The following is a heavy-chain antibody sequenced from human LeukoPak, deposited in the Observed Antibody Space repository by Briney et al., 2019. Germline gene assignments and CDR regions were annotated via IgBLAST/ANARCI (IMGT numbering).Heavy chain of an antibody. V-gene: IGHV3-23*01. CDR1: GFTFNNAS. CDR2: LSGSGAGT. CDR3: AKDIYYGSGSYLGIDY. Sequence: GGSLRLSCAASGFTFNNASMSWVRRAPGRGLEWVATLSGSGAGTYYSDSVQGRFTISRDNSKNTLYLQMNSLRAEDTAVYYCAKDIYYGSGSYLGIDYWGQGTLVTVSS. D-gene: IGHD3-10*01. J-gene: IGHJ4*02.